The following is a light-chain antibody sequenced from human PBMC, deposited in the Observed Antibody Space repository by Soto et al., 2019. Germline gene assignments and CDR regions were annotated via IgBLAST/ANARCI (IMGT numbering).Light chain of an antibody. V-gene: IGKV1-8*01. Sequence: AILITQSPSSFSASTGDRVTITFRASQGISSYLAWYQQKPGKAPKLLIYAASTLQSGVPSRFSGSGYGTDFTLSINNLQPDDFATYYCQQYNRLITFGQGTRLEIK. J-gene: IGKJ5*01. CDR1: QGISSY. CDR3: QQYNRLIT. CDR2: AAS.